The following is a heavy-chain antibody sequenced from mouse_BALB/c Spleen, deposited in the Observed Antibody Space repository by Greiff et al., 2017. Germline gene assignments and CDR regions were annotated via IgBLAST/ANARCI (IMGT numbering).Heavy chain of an antibody. CDR3: ARALRKGFDY. CDR2: IDPANGNT. V-gene: IGHV14-3*02. Sequence: EVQRVESGAELVKPGASVKLSCTASGFNIKDTYMHWVKQRPEQGLEWIGRIDPANGNTKYDPKFQGKATITADTSSNTAYLQLSSLTSEDTAVYYCARALRKGFDYWGQGTTLTVSS. J-gene: IGHJ2*01. CDR1: GFNIKDTY. D-gene: IGHD1-1*01.